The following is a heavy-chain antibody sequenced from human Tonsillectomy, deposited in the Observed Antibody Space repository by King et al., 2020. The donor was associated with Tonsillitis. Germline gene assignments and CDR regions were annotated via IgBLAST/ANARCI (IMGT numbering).Heavy chain of an antibody. CDR2: IIPVLDIA. D-gene: IGHD2-8*01. Sequence: QLVQSGAEVKKPGSSVRVSCKASRGTFSSYTISWVRQAPGQGLEWMGRIIPVLDIANYAQNFQGRLTITADKSTSTSYMELSSLRSEDTALYYCAREARGTNGHSFFDYWAQGTLVTVSP. J-gene: IGHJ4*02. CDR1: RGTFSSYT. V-gene: IGHV1-69*09. CDR3: AREARGTNGHSFFDY.